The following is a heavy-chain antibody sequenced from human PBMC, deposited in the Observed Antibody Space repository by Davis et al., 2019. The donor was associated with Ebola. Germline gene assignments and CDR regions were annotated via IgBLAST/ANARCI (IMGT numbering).Heavy chain of an antibody. CDR2: ISGSGGST. J-gene: IGHJ5*02. V-gene: IGHV3-23*01. CDR3: ARDLAGELDWFDP. Sequence: GESLKISCTASGFTYSTSSMSWVRQTPGKGLEWVSVISGSGGSTYYADSVKGRFTISRDNAKNSLYLQMNSLRAEDTAVYYCARDLAGELDWFDPWGQGTLVTVSS. CDR1: GFTYSTSS. D-gene: IGHD6-19*01.